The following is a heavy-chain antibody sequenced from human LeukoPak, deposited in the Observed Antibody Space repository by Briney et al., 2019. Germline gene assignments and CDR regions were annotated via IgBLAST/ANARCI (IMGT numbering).Heavy chain of an antibody. CDR2: FYPAGTT. V-gene: IGHV3-53*01. D-gene: IGHD3/OR15-3a*01. CDR1: VFTVSTNY. CDR3: VRERTGRGAFDI. J-gene: IGHJ3*02. Sequence: PGGSLRLSCAASVFTVSTNYISWVRQAPGTGLEWVSVFYPAGTTYYADSVKGRFTISRDNSENTLSLQMNSLRAEDTAIYYCVRERTGRGAFDIWGQGTMVTVSS.